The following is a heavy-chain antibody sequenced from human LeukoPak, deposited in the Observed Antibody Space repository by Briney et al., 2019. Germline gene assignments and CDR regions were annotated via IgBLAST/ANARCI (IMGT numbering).Heavy chain of an antibody. J-gene: IGHJ4*02. CDR1: GYTFTGYY. CDR3: ARRVAAAGREFDY. CDR2: INPNSGGT. V-gene: IGHV1-2*02. D-gene: IGHD6-13*01. Sequence: ASVKVSCKASGYTFTGYYMHWVRQTPGQGLEWMGWINPNSGGTNYAQKFQGRVTMTRDTSISTAYMELSRLRSDDTAVYYCARRVAAAGREFDYWGQGTLVIVSS.